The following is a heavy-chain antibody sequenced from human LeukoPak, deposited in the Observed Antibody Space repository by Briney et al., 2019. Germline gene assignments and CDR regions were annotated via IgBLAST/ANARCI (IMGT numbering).Heavy chain of an antibody. D-gene: IGHD2-8*01. V-gene: IGHV1-18*01. CDR1: GYTFTSYG. Sequence: ASVKVSCKASGYTFTSYGISWVRQAPGQGLEWMGWISAYNGNTNYAQKLQGRVTITRDTSASTAYMELSSPTSEDTAVYYCTRGEWYFDYWGQGTLVTVSS. J-gene: IGHJ4*02. CDR2: ISAYNGNT. CDR3: TRGEWYFDY.